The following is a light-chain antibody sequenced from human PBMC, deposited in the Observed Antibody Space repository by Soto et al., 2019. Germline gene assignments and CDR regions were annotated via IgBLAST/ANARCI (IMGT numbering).Light chain of an antibody. V-gene: IGLV2-14*01. Sequence: QSALTQPASLSGSPGQSITISCTGTSSDVGGYKYVSWYQQHPGKAPKLMIYEVNNRPSGVSNRFSGSKSGNIASLTISGLQAEDEADYYCSSYTSSSSLVFGGGTKVTVL. CDR3: SSYTSSSSLV. J-gene: IGLJ2*01. CDR2: EVN. CDR1: SSDVGGYKY.